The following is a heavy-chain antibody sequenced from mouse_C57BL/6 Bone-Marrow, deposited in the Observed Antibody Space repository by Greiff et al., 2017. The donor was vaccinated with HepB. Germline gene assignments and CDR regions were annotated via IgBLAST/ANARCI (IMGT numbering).Heavy chain of an antibody. V-gene: IGHV1-54*01. J-gene: IGHJ4*01. Sequence: VKLQQSGAELVRPGTSVKVSCKASGYAFTNYLIEWVKQRPGQGLEWIGVINPGSGGTNYNEKFKGKATLTADKSSSTAYMQLSSLTSEDSAVYFCARSNRDYAMDYWGQGTSVTVSS. CDR1: GYAFTNYL. CDR3: ARSNRDYAMDY. CDR2: INPGSGGT.